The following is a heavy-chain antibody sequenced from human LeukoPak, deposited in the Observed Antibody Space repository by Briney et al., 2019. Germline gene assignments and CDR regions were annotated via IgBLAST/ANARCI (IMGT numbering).Heavy chain of an antibody. D-gene: IGHD2-15*01. CDR1: GFTFSSYA. J-gene: IGHJ6*03. Sequence: GGSLRLSCAASGFTFSSYAMSWVRQAPGKGLEWVSAISGSGGSTYYADSVKGRFTISRDNSKNTLYLQMNSLRAEDTAVYYCAKAQYCSGGSCYSYYMDVWGKGTTVTVSS. CDR3: AKAQYCSGGSCYSYYMDV. CDR2: ISGSGGST. V-gene: IGHV3-23*01.